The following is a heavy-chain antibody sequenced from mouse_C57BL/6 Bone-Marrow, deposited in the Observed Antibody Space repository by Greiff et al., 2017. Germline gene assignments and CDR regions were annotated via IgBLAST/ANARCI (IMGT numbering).Heavy chain of an antibody. Sequence: DVKLVESGGGLVKPGGSLKLSCAASGFTFSSYTMSWVRQTPEKRLEWVATISGGGGNTYYPDSVKGRFTISRDNAKNTLYLQMSSLRSEDTALYYCARRRGYFDYWCQGTTLTVSS. J-gene: IGHJ2*01. V-gene: IGHV5-9*01. CDR1: GFTFSSYT. CDR2: ISGGGGNT. CDR3: ARRRGYFDY.